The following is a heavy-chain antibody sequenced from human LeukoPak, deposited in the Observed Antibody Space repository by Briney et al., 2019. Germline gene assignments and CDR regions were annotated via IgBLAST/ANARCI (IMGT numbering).Heavy chain of an antibody. V-gene: IGHV3-33*06. CDR1: GFTFSSYG. CDR2: IWYDGSNK. CDR3: ANTLGRDYYDSSGYSRPFDY. Sequence: GGSLRLSCAASGFTFSSYGMHWVRQAPGKGLEWVAVIWYDGSNKYYADSVKGRFTISRDNSKNTLYLQMNSLRAEDTAVYYCANTLGRDYYDSSGYSRPFDYWGQGTLVTVSS. J-gene: IGHJ4*02. D-gene: IGHD3-22*01.